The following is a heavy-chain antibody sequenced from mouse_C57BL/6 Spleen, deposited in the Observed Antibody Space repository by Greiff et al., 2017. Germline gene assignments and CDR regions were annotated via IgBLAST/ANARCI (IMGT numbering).Heavy chain of an antibody. CDR1: GFTFSDYG. D-gene: IGHD2-4*01. V-gene: IGHV5-17*01. Sequence: EVPLVASGGGLVKPGGSLKLSCAASGFTFSDYGMHWVRQAPEKGLVWVAYISSGSSTIYYADTVKGRFTISRDNAKNTLFLQMTSLRSEDTAMYYCARPGDYDVQFAYWGQGTLVTVSA. CDR3: ARPGDYDVQFAY. J-gene: IGHJ3*01. CDR2: ISSGSSTI.